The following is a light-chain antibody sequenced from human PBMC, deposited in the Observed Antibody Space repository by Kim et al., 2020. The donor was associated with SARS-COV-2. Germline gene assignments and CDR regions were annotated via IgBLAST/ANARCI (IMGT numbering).Light chain of an antibody. CDR3: QQRSSWPLT. CDR1: QSVSSD. J-gene: IGKJ2*01. Sequence: SLSPGESATLSCRASQSVSSDLAWYQQHTGQHPRLLIYDAASSGTGIPAYLSGSGSAVAVFPLISSLETEDVSADYCQQRSSWPLTFGQGTKLEI. V-gene: IGKV3-11*01. CDR2: DAA.